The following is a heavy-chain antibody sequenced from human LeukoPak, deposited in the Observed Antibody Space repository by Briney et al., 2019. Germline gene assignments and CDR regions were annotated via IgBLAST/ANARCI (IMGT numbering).Heavy chain of an antibody. CDR3: AGSYGAANWYFHL. D-gene: IGHD4/OR15-4a*01. J-gene: IGHJ2*01. CDR2: IYYSGSI. Sequence: SETLSLTCTVSGGSIRNYYWSWIRQPPGKGLEWIGYIYYSGSINYNPSLKSRATLSVDTSKNHFSLRLTSLTAADTAVYYCAGSYGAANWYFHLWGRGTLVTVSS. CDR1: GGSIRNYY. V-gene: IGHV4-59*12.